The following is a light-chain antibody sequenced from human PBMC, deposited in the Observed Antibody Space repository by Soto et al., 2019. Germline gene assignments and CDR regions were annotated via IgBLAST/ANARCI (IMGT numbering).Light chain of an antibody. CDR3: QQYNNMPRT. CDR1: QSVSSN. CDR2: GAS. Sequence: EIGVSMSPATLSVSKGERATLSCRASQSVSSNLAWYQQKPGQAPRLLIYGASTRATGIPARFSGSGSGTEFTLTISSLQSEDFAVYYCQQYNNMPRTFGEGTKVDIK. V-gene: IGKV3-15*01. J-gene: IGKJ1*01.